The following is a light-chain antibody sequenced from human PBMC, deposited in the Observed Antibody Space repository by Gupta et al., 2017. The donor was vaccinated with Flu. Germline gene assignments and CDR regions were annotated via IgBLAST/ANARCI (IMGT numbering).Light chain of an antibody. V-gene: IGLV1-40*01. CDR2: CNN. J-gene: IGLJ3*02. CDR1: SSNLVAGYD. Sequence: QSGLTQPPSVAAAPGQRLTISCTGSSSNLVAGYDVHWYQHFPGKEPKLLLFCNNPRPSAVHARFLCSTTGTYASPATIGVQDDEEADDYCHYSDRSISGAVFGGGTKLTVL. CDR3: HYSDRSISGAV.